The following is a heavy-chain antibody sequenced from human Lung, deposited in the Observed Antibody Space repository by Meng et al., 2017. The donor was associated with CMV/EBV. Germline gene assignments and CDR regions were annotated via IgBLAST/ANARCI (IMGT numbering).Heavy chain of an antibody. V-gene: IGHV3-11*01. CDR1: GFTFSDYY. Sequence: SXAASGFTFSDYYMSWIRQAPGKGLEWVSYISSSGSTIYYADSVKGRFTISRDNAKNSLYLQMNSLRAEDTAVYYCAREVAYDFWSGYNWFDPGXQGTXVPVSS. J-gene: IGHJ5*02. CDR3: AREVAYDFWSGYNWFDP. CDR2: ISSSGSTI. D-gene: IGHD3-3*01.